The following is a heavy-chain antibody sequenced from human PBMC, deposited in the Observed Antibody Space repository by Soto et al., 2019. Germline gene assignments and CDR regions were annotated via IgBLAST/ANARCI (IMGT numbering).Heavy chain of an antibody. CDR2: ISGSGGST. J-gene: IGHJ5*02. CDR3: AKHDYGDYTVWFDP. D-gene: IGHD4-17*01. CDR1: VFTFSSYA. V-gene: IGHV3-23*01. Sequence: PGGSLRLSCAASVFTFSSYAMSWVRQAPGKGLEWVSAISGSGGSTYYADSVKGRFTISRDNSKNTLYLQMNSLRAEDTAVYYCAKHDYGDYTVWFDPWGQGTLVTVSS.